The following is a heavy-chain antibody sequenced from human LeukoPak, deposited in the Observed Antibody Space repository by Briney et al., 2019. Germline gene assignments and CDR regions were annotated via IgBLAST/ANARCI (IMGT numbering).Heavy chain of an antibody. J-gene: IGHJ4*02. V-gene: IGHV3-30*19. CDR2: ISYDGSNK. CDR3: ARDRGSYFDY. D-gene: IGHD1-26*01. CDR1: GFTFSSYA. Sequence: GGSLRLSCAASGFTFSSYAMHWVRQAPGKGLEWVAVISYDGSNKHHADSVNGRFTVSRDNSKNTLYLQMNSLRAEDTAVYYCARDRGSYFDYWGQGTLVTVSS.